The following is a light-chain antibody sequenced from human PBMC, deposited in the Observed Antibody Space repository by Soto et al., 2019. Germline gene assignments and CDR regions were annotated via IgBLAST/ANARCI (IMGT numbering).Light chain of an antibody. J-gene: IGLJ3*02. Sequence: QSALTQPASVSGSPGQSITISCTGTSSDVGGYNYVSWYQHHPGKAPKLMIYDVTNRPSGVSNRFSGSKSGNTASLTISALQAEDEADYYCTSYTTSNPYLVFGGGTELTVL. V-gene: IGLV2-14*03. CDR3: TSYTTSNPYLV. CDR2: DVT. CDR1: SSDVGGYNY.